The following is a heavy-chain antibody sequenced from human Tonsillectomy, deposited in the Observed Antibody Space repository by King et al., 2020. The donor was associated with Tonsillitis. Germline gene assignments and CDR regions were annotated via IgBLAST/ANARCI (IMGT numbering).Heavy chain of an antibody. J-gene: IGHJ6*03. V-gene: IGHV3-20*04. CDR2: INWNGGST. D-gene: IGHD1-26*01. CDR1: GFTFDDYG. CDR3: ARGHRGTYYFSYYYYMDV. Sequence: EVQLVESGGGVVRPGGSLRLSCAASGFTFDDYGMSWVRQVPGKGLEWVSGINWNGGSTGYADSVKGRFTISRDNAKNSLYLQMNSLRAEDTALYYCARGHRGTYYFSYYYYMDVWGKGTTVTVSS.